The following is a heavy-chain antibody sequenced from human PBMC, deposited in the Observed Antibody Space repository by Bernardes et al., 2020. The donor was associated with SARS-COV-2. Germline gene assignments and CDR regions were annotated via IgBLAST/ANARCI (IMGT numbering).Heavy chain of an antibody. V-gene: IGHV4-31*03. J-gene: IGHJ4*02. D-gene: IGHD5-18*01. CDR1: GDSISRGGHY. CDR3: ARTPMAHFDY. Sequence: LSLTCTVSGDSISRGGHYWSWIRQHPGKGLEWVGYIFYSGITYYNPSLKSRLTISMDTSKNHFSLKLTSVTAADTAIYFCARTPMAHFDYWGQGALVTVSS. CDR2: IFYSGIT.